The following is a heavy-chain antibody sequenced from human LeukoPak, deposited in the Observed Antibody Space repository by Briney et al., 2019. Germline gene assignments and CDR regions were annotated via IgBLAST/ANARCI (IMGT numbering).Heavy chain of an antibody. CDR1: GFTFSSYA. Sequence: GGSLRLSCAASGFTFSSYAMSWVRQAPGKGLEWVSAISGSGGSTYYADSVKGRFTISRGNSKNTLYLQMNSLRAEDTAVYYCAKDSASYGPPYYFDYWGQGTLATVSS. J-gene: IGHJ4*02. CDR2: ISGSGGST. V-gene: IGHV3-23*01. CDR3: AKDSASYGPPYYFDY. D-gene: IGHD3-10*01.